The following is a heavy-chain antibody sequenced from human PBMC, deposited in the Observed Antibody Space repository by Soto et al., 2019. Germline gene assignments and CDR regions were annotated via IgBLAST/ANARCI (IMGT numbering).Heavy chain of an antibody. J-gene: IGHJ4*02. D-gene: IGHD5-12*01. CDR3: TRLQRRWLSSDS. CDR2: IYYTGTS. CDR1: GGSISNSSYY. V-gene: IGHV4-39*01. Sequence: SETLSLTCTVSGGSISNSSYYWGWIRQPPGKGLEWIGHIYYTGTSYSNPSLKGRVTLSVDTSKNQFSLKLNSMTAADTAVFYCTRLQRRWLSSDSWGQGTLVTVSS.